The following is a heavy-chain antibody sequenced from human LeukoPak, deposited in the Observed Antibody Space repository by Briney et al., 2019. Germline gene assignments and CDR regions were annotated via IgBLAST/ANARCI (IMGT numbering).Heavy chain of an antibody. J-gene: IGHJ4*02. D-gene: IGHD2-15*01. CDR2: ISAYNGNT. V-gene: IGHV1-18*01. CDR1: GYAFTSYG. CDR3: ARGRHPVVSYYFDY. Sequence: ASVKVSCKASGYAFTSYGISWVRQAPGQGLEWMGWISAYNGNTNYAQKLQGRVTMTTDTSTSTAYMELRSLRSDDTAVYYCARGRHPVVSYYFDYWGQGTLVTVSS.